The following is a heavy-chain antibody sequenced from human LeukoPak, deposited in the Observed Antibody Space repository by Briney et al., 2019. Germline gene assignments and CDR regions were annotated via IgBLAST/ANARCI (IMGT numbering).Heavy chain of an antibody. CDR2: IYSGGST. CDR1: EFSVGSNY. Sequence: GGSLRLSCAASEFSVGSNYMTWVRQAPGKGLEWVSLIYSGGSTYYADSVKGRFTISRDNSKNTLYLQMNSLRAEDTAVYYCASWGYYDSSDLFDYWGQGTLVTVSS. CDR3: ASWGYYDSSDLFDY. J-gene: IGHJ4*02. D-gene: IGHD3-22*01. V-gene: IGHV3-66*01.